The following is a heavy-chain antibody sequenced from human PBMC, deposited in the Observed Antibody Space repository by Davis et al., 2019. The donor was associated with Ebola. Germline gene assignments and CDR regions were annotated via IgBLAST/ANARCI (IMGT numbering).Heavy chain of an antibody. V-gene: IGHV3-66*04. CDR3: ARQNSGWYWWGDSFDI. CDR1: GFTFSSYW. D-gene: IGHD6-19*01. J-gene: IGHJ3*02. CDR2: IYSSGDT. Sequence: GGSLRLSCAASGFTFSSYWMHWVRQAPGKGLEWVSVIYSSGDTNYADSVKGRFTISRDTSKNMLYLQMNSLRAEDTAVYYCARQNSGWYWWGDSFDIWGQGTMVAVSS.